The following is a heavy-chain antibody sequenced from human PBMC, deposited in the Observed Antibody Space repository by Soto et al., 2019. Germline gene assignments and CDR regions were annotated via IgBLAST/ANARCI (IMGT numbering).Heavy chain of an antibody. Sequence: GSLRLSCAASGFTFSNYGMSWVRQAPGKGLEWVSVMSGSGDDAYYADSVKGRFTISRDNSKNMLYLQMNSLRAEDTAVYFCAKKVTIYAVDPADYWGQGTQVTVSS. V-gene: IGHV3-23*01. CDR2: MSGSGDDA. CDR3: AKKVTIYAVDPADY. CDR1: GFTFSNYG. J-gene: IGHJ4*02. D-gene: IGHD3-3*01.